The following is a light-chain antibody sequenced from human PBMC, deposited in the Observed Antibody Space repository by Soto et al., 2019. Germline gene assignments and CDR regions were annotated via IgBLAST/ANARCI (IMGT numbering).Light chain of an antibody. CDR1: RSISRY. Sequence: DLPMTQSPFSLSASVGDRVTITCRASRSISRYLNWYQQIPGKAPKVLMSAASSLQSGVPSRFSGSGSGTDFTLTISSLQPEDSATYYCQQSHSTPYTFGQGTKLEIK. J-gene: IGKJ2*01. CDR3: QQSHSTPYT. CDR2: AAS. V-gene: IGKV1-39*01.